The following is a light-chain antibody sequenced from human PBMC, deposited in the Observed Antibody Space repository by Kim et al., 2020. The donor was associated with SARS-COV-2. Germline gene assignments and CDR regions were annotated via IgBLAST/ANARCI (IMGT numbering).Light chain of an antibody. V-gene: IGKV3-20*01. CDR3: QQYGSSPTYT. CDR2: GAS. Sequence: ELVLTQSPGTLSLSPGERATLSCRASQRVSSSYLAWYQQKPGQAPRLLIYGASSRATGTPDRFSGSGSGTDFTLTISRLEPEDFAVYYGQQYGSSPTYTFGQGTRREI. J-gene: IGKJ2*01. CDR1: QRVSSSY.